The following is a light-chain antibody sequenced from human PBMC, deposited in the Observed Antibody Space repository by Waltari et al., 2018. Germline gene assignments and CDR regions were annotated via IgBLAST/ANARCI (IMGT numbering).Light chain of an antibody. CDR1: RRVSTN. Sequence: DIQMTQSPSSLSASVGDRVTITCRASRRVSTNLNWYQQKPGKGPRLLIYAASSLQGGVPPRFSGSGSGTDFTLTISSLQPEDFATYSCQQSFNVPYTFGQGTKLEIK. CDR3: QQSFNVPYT. CDR2: AAS. J-gene: IGKJ2*01. V-gene: IGKV1-39*01.